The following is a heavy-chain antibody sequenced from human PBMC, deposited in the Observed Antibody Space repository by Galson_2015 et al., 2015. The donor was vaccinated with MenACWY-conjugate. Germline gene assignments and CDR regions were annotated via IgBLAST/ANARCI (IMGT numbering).Heavy chain of an antibody. CDR2: INAGNGNT. Sequence: SVKVSCKASGYTFTNYAMHWVRQAPGQRLEWMGWINAGNGNTKYSQKFQGRVTITSDTSASTAYMELSSLRSEDTAVYYCAREIVVAPAASWGDYYYGMDVWGQGTTFTVSS. CDR1: GYTFTNYA. CDR3: AREIVVAPAASWGDYYYGMDV. D-gene: IGHD2-2*01. J-gene: IGHJ6*02. V-gene: IGHV1-3*01.